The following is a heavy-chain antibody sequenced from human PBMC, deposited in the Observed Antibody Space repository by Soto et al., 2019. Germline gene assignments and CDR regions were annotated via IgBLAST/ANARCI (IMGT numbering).Heavy chain of an antibody. J-gene: IGHJ4*02. Sequence: SLRLSCVVSGFTFDDSAMHWVRQAPGKGLEWVSGISWNGGNMDYADSVKGRFTISRDNSENTVYLQMNSLRVEDTAVYYCATEMGATQGPFDNWGQGTLVTVSS. D-gene: IGHD1-26*01. V-gene: IGHV3-9*01. CDR3: ATEMGATQGPFDN. CDR1: GFTFDDSA. CDR2: ISWNGGNM.